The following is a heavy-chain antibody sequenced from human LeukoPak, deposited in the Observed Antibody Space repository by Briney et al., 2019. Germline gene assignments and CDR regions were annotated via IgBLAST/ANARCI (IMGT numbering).Heavy chain of an antibody. Sequence: PGGSLRLSCAASGFTFSSYEMNWVRQAPGKGLEWVSYISSSGSTIYCADSVKGRFTISRDNAKNSLYLQMNSLRAEDTAVYYCARVLPYSSSSGDYWGQGTLVTASS. V-gene: IGHV3-48*03. CDR3: ARVLPYSSSSGDY. J-gene: IGHJ4*02. CDR2: ISSSGSTI. D-gene: IGHD6-6*01. CDR1: GFTFSSYE.